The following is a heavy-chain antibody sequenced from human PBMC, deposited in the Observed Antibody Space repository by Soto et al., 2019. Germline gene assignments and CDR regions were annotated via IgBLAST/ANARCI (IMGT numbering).Heavy chain of an antibody. J-gene: IGHJ4*02. CDR1: SASIISEQR. CDR3: ARSFGWYAIDQ. D-gene: IGHD6-19*01. CDR2: IHHSGST. V-gene: IGHV4-4*02. Sequence: QMQLQESGPGLVKPSETLSLTCAVSSASIISEQRWSWVRQPPGKGLEWIGEIHHSGSTNNNPSLRSRVNMSVDKSKNQFSLNLHSVTAADTAVYYCARSFGWYAIDQWGQGTLVIVSS.